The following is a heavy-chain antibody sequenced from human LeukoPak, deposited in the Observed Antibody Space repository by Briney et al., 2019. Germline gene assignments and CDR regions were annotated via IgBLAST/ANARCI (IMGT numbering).Heavy chain of an antibody. V-gene: IGHV3-30*18. CDR1: GFTFSSYG. Sequence: GRSLRLSCAASGFTFSSYGMHWVRQAPGKGLEWVAAISYDGSNKYYADSVKGRFTISRDNSKNTLYLQMNSLRAEDTAVYYCAKTGLMRYYYDSSGYSHFDYWGQGTLVTVSS. CDR3: AKTGLMRYYYDSSGYSHFDY. D-gene: IGHD3-22*01. J-gene: IGHJ4*02. CDR2: ISYDGSNK.